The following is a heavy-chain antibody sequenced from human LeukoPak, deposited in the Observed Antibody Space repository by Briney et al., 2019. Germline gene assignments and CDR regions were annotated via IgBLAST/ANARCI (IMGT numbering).Heavy chain of an antibody. CDR2: ISAYNGNT. Sequence: GASVKVSCKASGYTFTGYYMHWVRQAPGQGLEWMGWISAYNGNTNYAQKLQGRVTMTTDTSTSTAYMELRSLRSDDTAVYYCARDIVGATSKFDYWGQGTLVTVSS. CDR1: GYTFTGYY. D-gene: IGHD1-26*01. J-gene: IGHJ4*02. CDR3: ARDIVGATSKFDY. V-gene: IGHV1-18*04.